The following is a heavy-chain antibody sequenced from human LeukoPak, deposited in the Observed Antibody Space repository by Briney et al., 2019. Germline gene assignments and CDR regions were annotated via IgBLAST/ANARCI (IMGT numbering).Heavy chain of an antibody. CDR2: IYYSGST. V-gene: IGHV4-30-4*01. J-gene: IGHJ3*02. Sequence: PSQTLSLTCTVSGGSISSGDYCWSWIRQPPGKGLEWIGYIYYSGSTYYNPSLKSRVTISVDTSKNQFSLKLSSVTAADTAVYYCARGKYSRSDAFDIWGQGTMVTVSS. D-gene: IGHD6-6*01. CDR3: ARGKYSRSDAFDI. CDR1: GGSISSGDYC.